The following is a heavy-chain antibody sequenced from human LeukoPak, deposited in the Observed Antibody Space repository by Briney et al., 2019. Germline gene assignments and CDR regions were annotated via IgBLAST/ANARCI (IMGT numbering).Heavy chain of an antibody. CDR3: ARDPEGDDYDMDV. CDR2: INKEGTEK. Sequence: GGSLRLSCAASRLSISFYWMRWVRQVPGXGLEWVANINKEGTEKNYVDSVKGRFTISRDNAKNSVYLQMNSLRDEDTAVYYCARDPEGDDYDMDVWGQGTTVTVSS. J-gene: IGHJ6*02. D-gene: IGHD3-16*01. V-gene: IGHV3-7*01. CDR1: RLSISFYW.